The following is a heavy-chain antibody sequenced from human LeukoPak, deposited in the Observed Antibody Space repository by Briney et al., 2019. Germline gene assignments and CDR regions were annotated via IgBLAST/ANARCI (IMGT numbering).Heavy chain of an antibody. CDR2: ISYDGSNK. J-gene: IGHJ4*02. CDR1: GFTFSSYA. CDR3: AKIPY. V-gene: IGHV3-30*04. Sequence: GGSLRLSCAASGFTFSSYAMHWVRQAPGKGLEWVAVISYDGSNKYYADSVKGRFTISRDNSKNTLYLQMNSLRAEDTAVYYCAKIPYWGQGTLVTVSS.